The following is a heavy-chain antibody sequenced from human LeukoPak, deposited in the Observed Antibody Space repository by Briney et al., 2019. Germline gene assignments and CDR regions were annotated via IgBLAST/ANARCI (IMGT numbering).Heavy chain of an antibody. V-gene: IGHV4-4*07. CDR2: IYSSGST. Sequence: SETLSLTCTVSGGSISSYYWSWIRQPAGKGLEWIGRIYSSGSTNYNPSLKSRVTMSVDTSKNQFSLKLSSVTAADTAVYYCARDGQDCSYYYYYMDVWGKGTTVTISS. J-gene: IGHJ6*03. D-gene: IGHD2-21*02. CDR1: GGSISSYY. CDR3: ARDGQDCSYYYYYMDV.